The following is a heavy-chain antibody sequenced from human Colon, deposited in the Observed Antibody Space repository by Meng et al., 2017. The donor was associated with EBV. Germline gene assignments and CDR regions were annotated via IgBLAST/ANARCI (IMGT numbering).Heavy chain of an antibody. Sequence: QTQTQASGPSLVQPSAPLSRTCSVAGDSVNNKNKYGGWIRQRPGKGLEWIGNIYYSGRTNYNPSLTSRVAISVDTSKNQFSLRLNSVTAADSAIYSCARGDLDGDCYYCLDFWGQGALVTVSS. J-gene: IGHJ4*02. CDR1: GDSVNNKNKY. CDR2: IYYSGRT. D-gene: IGHD2-21*02. CDR3: ARGDLDGDCYYCLDF. V-gene: IGHV4-39*07.